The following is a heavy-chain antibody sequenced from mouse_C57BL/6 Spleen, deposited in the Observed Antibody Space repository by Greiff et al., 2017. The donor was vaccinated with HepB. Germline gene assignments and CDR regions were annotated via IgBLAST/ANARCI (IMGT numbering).Heavy chain of an antibody. CDR2: IYPGSGST. D-gene: IGHD2-4*01. Sequence: QVQLQQPGAELVKPGASVKMSCKASGYTFTSYWITGVKQRPGQGLEWIGDIYPGSGSTNYNEKFKSKATLTVDTSSSTAYMQLSSLTSEDYAVYYCARSTDDYDGGLFAYWGQGTLVTVSA. J-gene: IGHJ3*01. CDR1: GYTFTSYW. V-gene: IGHV1-55*01. CDR3: ARSTDDYDGGLFAY.